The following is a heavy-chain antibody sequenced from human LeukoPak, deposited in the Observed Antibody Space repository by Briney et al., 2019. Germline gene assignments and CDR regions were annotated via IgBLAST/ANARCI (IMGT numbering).Heavy chain of an antibody. J-gene: IGHJ4*02. D-gene: IGHD3-9*01. CDR1: GFTFNTYT. CDR2: ITASSTAI. Sequence: GGSLRLSCAASGFTFNTYTMNWVRQAPGKGLEWVSSITASSTAIYSADSVKGRFTISRDNAKNFLYLQMNSLIAEDTAVYYCARTYYDILAGYNPYFDYWGQGILVTVSS. CDR3: ARTYYDILAGYNPYFDY. V-gene: IGHV3-21*01.